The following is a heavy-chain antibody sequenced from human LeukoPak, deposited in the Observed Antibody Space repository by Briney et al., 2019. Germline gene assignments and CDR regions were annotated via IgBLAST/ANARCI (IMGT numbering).Heavy chain of an antibody. Sequence: PGGSLRLSCAASGFTFCIYGMHWLRQAPGKGLGGVAVIWYDGSNKYYADSVKGRFTISRDNSKNTLYLQMNSLRAEETAVYYCVSSAIFGVVNPSWFEPWGQGTLVTVSS. V-gene: IGHV3-33*01. D-gene: IGHD3-3*01. J-gene: IGHJ5*02. CDR3: VSSAIFGVVNPSWFEP. CDR2: IWYDGSNK. CDR1: GFTFCIYG.